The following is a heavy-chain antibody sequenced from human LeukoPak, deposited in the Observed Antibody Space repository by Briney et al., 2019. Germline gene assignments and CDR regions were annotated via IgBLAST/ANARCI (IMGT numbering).Heavy chain of an antibody. CDR1: GFTFSSYG. Sequence: GRSLRLSCAASGFTFSSYGMHWVRQAPGKGLEWVAVISYDGSNKYYADSVKGRFTISRDNSKNTLYLQMNSLRAEDTAVYYCAKGSHLNYDILTGYLTEPYYFDYWGQGTLVTVSS. CDR3: AKGSHLNYDILTGYLTEPYYFDY. CDR2: ISYDGSNK. D-gene: IGHD3-9*01. V-gene: IGHV3-30*18. J-gene: IGHJ4*02.